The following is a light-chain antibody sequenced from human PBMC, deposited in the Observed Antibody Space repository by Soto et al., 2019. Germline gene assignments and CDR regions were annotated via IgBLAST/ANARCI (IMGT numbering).Light chain of an antibody. J-gene: IGKJ1*01. CDR3: QHYNNWPWT. Sequence: EIVLIQSPATLSLSPGERAPPPCTASQSVSSYLAWYQQKPGQAPRLLIYDASNRATGIPARFSGSGSGTDFTLTISSLEPEDFAVYYCQHYNNWPWTFGQGTKVDIK. CDR2: DAS. V-gene: IGKV3-11*01. CDR1: QSVSSY.